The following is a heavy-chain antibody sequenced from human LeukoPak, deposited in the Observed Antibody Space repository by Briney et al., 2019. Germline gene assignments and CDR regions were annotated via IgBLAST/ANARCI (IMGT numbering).Heavy chain of an antibody. J-gene: IGHJ4*02. CDR2: ISSSSSYI. Sequence: GGSLRLSCTASGFTFSTYAMSWVRQAPGKGLEWVSSISSSSSYIYYADSVKGRFTISRDNAKNSLYLQMNSLRAEDTAVYYCARDYRGYSGYDYVGYFDYWGQGTLVTVSS. V-gene: IGHV3-21*04. D-gene: IGHD5-12*01. CDR1: GFTFSTYA. CDR3: ARDYRGYSGYDYVGYFDY.